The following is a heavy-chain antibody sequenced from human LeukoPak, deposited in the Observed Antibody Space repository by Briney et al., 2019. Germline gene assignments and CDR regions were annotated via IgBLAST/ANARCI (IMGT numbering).Heavy chain of an antibody. CDR1: GFTVSSNY. V-gene: IGHV3-53*01. CDR3: AMIRITIFGVAPNDAFDI. Sequence: PGGSLRLSCAASGFTVSSNYMSWVRQAPGKGLEWASVIYSGGSTYYADSVKGRFTISRDNSKNTLYLQMNSLRAEDTAVYYCAMIRITIFGVAPNDAFDIWGQGTMVTVSS. J-gene: IGHJ3*02. CDR2: IYSGGST. D-gene: IGHD3-3*01.